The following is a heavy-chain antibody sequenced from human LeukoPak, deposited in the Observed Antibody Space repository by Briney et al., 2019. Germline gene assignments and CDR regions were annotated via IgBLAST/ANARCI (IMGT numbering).Heavy chain of an antibody. CDR3: ARHPTGYPNWFDS. J-gene: IGHJ5*01. Sequence: PSETLSVTCTVSGGSITTIPYNWGWIRQPPGKGLEWIGTISYVGTTYYGPSLKSRVTMSIDTSKNQFSLNLNSATAADTAVYYCARHPTGYPNWFDSWGQGTLVIVSS. V-gene: IGHV4-39*01. CDR2: ISYVGTT. D-gene: IGHD3-9*01. CDR1: GGSITTIPYN.